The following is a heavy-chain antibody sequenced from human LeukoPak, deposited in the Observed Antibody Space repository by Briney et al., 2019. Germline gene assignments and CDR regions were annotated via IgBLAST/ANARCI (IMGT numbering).Heavy chain of an antibody. J-gene: IGHJ4*02. V-gene: IGHV2-70*11. Sequence: SQTLSLTCTFSGFSLSTSGMCVSWIRQPPGKALEWLARIDWDDDKYYSTSLKTRLTISKDTSKNQVVLTMTNMDPVDTATYHCARILSGTFDYWGQGTLVTVSS. CDR3: ARILSGTFDY. CDR2: IDWDDDK. CDR1: GFSLSTSGMC. D-gene: IGHD1-26*01.